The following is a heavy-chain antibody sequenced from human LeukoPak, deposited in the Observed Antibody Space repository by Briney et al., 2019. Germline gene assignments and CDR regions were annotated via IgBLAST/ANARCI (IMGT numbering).Heavy chain of an antibody. Sequence: PGGSLRLSCTASGFTFRNYAIHWVRQAPGKGLEWVAVISHDGSNKYYADSVKGRFTISRDNSKNTLYLQMNSLRAEDTAVYYCARGPSGYHNTGGQGTLVTVSS. CDR2: ISHDGSNK. D-gene: IGHD5-12*01. CDR1: GFTFRNYA. CDR3: ARGPSGYHNT. V-gene: IGHV3-30*14. J-gene: IGHJ4*02.